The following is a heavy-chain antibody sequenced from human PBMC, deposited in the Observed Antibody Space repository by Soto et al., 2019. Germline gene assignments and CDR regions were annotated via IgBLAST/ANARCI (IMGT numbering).Heavy chain of an antibody. J-gene: IGHJ4*02. CDR3: ATDGTSSGWYRY. D-gene: IGHD6-19*01. Sequence: ASVKVSCKVSGYTLTELSMHWVRQAPGKGLEWMGGFDPEDGETIYAQKFQGRVTMTEDTSTDTAYMELSSLRSEDTAVYYCATDGTSSGWYRYWGQGTLVTVSS. CDR1: GYTLTELS. V-gene: IGHV1-24*01. CDR2: FDPEDGET.